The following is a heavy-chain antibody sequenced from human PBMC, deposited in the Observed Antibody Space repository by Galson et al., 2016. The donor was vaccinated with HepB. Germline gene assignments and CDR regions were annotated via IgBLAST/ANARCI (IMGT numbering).Heavy chain of an antibody. Sequence: ETLSLTCAVSGGSISSSNWWSWVRQPPGKGLEWSGEIYHSGTTNYNPSPKSRVTMSVDKTKNQFSLKVTSVTAADSAVYYCARSYGGYAFDIWGQGTMVTVSS. V-gene: IGHV4-4*02. CDR3: ARSYGGYAFDI. CDR1: GGSISSSNW. CDR2: IYHSGTT. J-gene: IGHJ3*02. D-gene: IGHD4-23*01.